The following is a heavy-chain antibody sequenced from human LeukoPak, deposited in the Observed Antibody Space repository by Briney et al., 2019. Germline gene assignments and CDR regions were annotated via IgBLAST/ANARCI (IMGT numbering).Heavy chain of an antibody. V-gene: IGHV4-39*01. CDR1: GGSISSSSYY. D-gene: IGHD1-26*01. CDR2: IYYSGST. J-gene: IGHJ4*02. Sequence: ETLSLTCTVSGGSISSSSYYWGWIRQPPGKGLEWIGSIYYSGSTYYNPSLKSRVTISVDTSKNQFSLKLSSVTAADTAVYYCAAGIDLVGATFRDYWGQGTLVTVSS. CDR3: AAGIDLVGATFRDY.